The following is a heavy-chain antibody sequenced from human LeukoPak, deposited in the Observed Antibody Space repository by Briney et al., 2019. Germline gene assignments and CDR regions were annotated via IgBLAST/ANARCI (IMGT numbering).Heavy chain of an antibody. J-gene: IGHJ3*02. CDR3: ARPLWFGELWSAFDI. V-gene: IGHV1-2*02. CDR1: GYTFTGYS. D-gene: IGHD3-10*01. CDR2: INPKTGTA. Sequence: ASVKVSCKASGYTFTGYSIYWVRQTPGQKLEWVGWINPKTGTANSAQKFQGRVTMTRDTSISTAYMELSRLRSDDTAVYYCARPLWFGELWSAFDIWGQGTMVTVSS.